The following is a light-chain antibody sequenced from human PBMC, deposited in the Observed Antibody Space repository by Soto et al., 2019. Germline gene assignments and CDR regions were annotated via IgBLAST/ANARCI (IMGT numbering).Light chain of an antibody. V-gene: IGKV3-15*01. CDR1: QSVFSS. CDR2: GAA. J-gene: IGKJ2*01. CDR3: QQRVNWPPRDT. Sequence: EIVMTQSPATLSVSPGERATLSCRASQSVFSSLAWYQQKPGQAPRLLIYGAATRATGIPARFSGSGSGTEFTLTISGLQPEDVAVYYCQQRVNWPPRDTFGQGTKLEIK.